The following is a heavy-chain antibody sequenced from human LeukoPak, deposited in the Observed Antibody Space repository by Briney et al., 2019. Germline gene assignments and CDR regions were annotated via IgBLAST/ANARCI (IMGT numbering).Heavy chain of an antibody. D-gene: IGHD3-9*01. Sequence: PGGSLRLSCAASGFIFSNYCMHWVRQAPGKGLVWVSRICSDGSKTDYADSVKGRFTISRDNAKNTLSLQMNSLRAEDTAVYYCTKHFDAATGCWGQGTLVSVSS. V-gene: IGHV3-74*01. CDR1: GFIFSNYC. CDR3: TKHFDAATGC. J-gene: IGHJ4*02. CDR2: ICSDGSKT.